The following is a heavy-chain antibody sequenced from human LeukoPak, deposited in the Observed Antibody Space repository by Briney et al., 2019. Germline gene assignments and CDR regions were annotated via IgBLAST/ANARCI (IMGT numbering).Heavy chain of an antibody. J-gene: IGHJ4*02. Sequence: SETLSLTCSVSDDSITMYYWTWIRQPPGKELEWIGYIYESGSTDYNPSLRSRVTISRDTSKNQVSLKLTSVTTADTAVYYCARDRYDHDSSGYYEFWGQGTLVTVSS. CDR3: ARDRYDHDSSGYYEF. CDR1: DDSITMYY. D-gene: IGHD3-22*01. V-gene: IGHV4-59*01. CDR2: IYESGST.